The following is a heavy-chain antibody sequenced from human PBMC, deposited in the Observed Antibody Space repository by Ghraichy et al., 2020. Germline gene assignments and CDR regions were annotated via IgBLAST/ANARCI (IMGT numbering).Heavy chain of an antibody. CDR3: AKAALGYFDWLLPDY. CDR2: ISYDGSNK. V-gene: IGHV3-30*18. CDR1: GFTFSSYG. D-gene: IGHD3-9*01. Sequence: GGSLRLSCAASGFTFSSYGMHWVRQAPGKGLEWVAVISYDGSNKYYADSVKGRFTISRDNSKNTLYLQMNSLRAEDTAVYYCAKAALGYFDWLLPDYWGQGTLVTVSS. J-gene: IGHJ4*02.